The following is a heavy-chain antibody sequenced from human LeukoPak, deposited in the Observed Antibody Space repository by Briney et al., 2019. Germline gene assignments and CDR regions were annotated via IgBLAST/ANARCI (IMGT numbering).Heavy chain of an antibody. CDR2: ISSSSSPI. V-gene: IGHV3-48*01. CDR1: GFTFSIYD. Sequence: GGSLRLSCAASGFTFSIYDMHWVRQAPGKGLEWVSYISSSSSPIYYADSVKGRFTISRDNAKNSLYLQMNTLRAEDTAVYYCARVRDAYNYFDFWGQGTLVTVSS. D-gene: IGHD1-14*01. CDR3: ARVRDAYNYFDF. J-gene: IGHJ4*02.